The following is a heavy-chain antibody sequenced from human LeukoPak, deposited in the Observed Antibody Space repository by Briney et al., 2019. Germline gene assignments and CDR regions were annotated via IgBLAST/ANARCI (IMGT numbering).Heavy chain of an antibody. D-gene: IGHD3-3*01. CDR3: ARDRGRDNDSFDY. Sequence: PGGSLRLSCAASGFTFSNYGMHWVRQAPGKGLEWVAVIWYDGSNKYYADSVKGRFTISRDNSKNTLYLQMNSLRAEDSAVYYCARDRGRDNDSFDYWGQGTLVTVSS. V-gene: IGHV3-33*01. CDR1: GFTFSNYG. CDR2: IWYDGSNK. J-gene: IGHJ4*02.